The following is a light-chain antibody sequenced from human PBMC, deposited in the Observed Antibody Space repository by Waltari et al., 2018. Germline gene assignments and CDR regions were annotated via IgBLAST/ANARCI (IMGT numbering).Light chain of an antibody. CDR2: GAS. CDR1: QSVSRRY. Sequence: EIVLTQSPGTLSLSPGERATLSCRASQSVSRRYLAWYQQKPGQPPRLLIYGASIRATGIPDRFSGSGSGTDFTLTISRLEPEDFEVYYCQQYGSSPITFGQGTRLEIK. V-gene: IGKV3-20*01. J-gene: IGKJ5*01. CDR3: QQYGSSPIT.